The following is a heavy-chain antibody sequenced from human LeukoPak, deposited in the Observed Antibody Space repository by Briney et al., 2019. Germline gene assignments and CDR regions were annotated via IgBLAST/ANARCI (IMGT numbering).Heavy chain of an antibody. V-gene: IGHV6-1*01. D-gene: IGHD7-27*01. Sequence: SQTLSLTCAISGDSVSSNSAAWNWIRQSPSRGLEWLGRTYYRSTWYNDYADSVKSRITINPDTSKNQFSLQLNSVTPEDTAVYYCTRDSGNWGAYYYYYGMGVWGQGTTVTVSS. CDR1: GDSVSSNSAA. CDR3: TRDSGNWGAYYYYYGMGV. CDR2: TYYRSTWYN. J-gene: IGHJ6*02.